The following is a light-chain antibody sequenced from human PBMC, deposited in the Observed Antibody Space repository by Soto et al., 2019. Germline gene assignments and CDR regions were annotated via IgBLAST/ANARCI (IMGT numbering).Light chain of an antibody. V-gene: IGLV6-57*01. CDR2: EDN. J-gene: IGLJ2*01. CDR1: SGSIASNY. Sequence: NFMLTQPPSVSESPGQTVTISCTRSSGSIASNYVQWYQQRPGSSPLTVIYEDNRRPSGVPDRFSGSIDSSSNSASLTIDGLKNEDAADYYCQYYDSSNQVFGGGTKLTVL. CDR3: QYYDSSNQV.